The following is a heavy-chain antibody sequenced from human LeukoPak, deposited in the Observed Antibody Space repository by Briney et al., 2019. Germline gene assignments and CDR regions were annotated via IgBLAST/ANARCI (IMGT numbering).Heavy chain of an antibody. CDR1: GYTFTSYA. D-gene: IGHD4-17*01. CDR2: INTNTGNP. Sequence: ASVKVSCKASGYTFTSYAMNWVRQAPGQGLEWMGWINTNTGNPTYAQGFTGRFVFSLDTSVSTAYLQISNLKAEDTAVYYCASRWATVTTTGAGAFDIWGQGTMATVSS. V-gene: IGHV7-4-1*02. J-gene: IGHJ3*02. CDR3: ASRWATVTTTGAGAFDI.